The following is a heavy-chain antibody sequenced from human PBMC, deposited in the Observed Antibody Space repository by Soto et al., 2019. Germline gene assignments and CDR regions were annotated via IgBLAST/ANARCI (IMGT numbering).Heavy chain of an antibody. V-gene: IGHV4-4*07. Sequence: QVQLQESGPGLVKPSETLSLTCTVSGGSISSYYWSWIRQPAGKGMEWIGRIHTTDGPNYNPSLKSRVTMSIDTSNNQFSLKLSSLTAADTAVYYCARALSSAAGLYFDFWGQGTLVTVSS. CDR1: GGSISSYY. CDR3: ARALSSAAGLYFDF. D-gene: IGHD6-13*01. CDR2: IHTTDGP. J-gene: IGHJ4*02.